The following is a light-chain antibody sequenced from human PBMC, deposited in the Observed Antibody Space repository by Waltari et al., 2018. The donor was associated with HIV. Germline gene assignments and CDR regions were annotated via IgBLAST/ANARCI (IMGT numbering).Light chain of an antibody. Sequence: QSVLTQSPSASGTPGQRVTISCSGGSSNIGSNGVDWYQQFPGTAPKILIYSNKQRPSGVPDRFSGSKSGTSASLAISGLQSEDEATYYCATLDDSLNGPIFGGGTRLTVL. V-gene: IGLV1-44*01. CDR3: ATLDDSLNGPI. CDR1: SSNIGSNG. J-gene: IGLJ2*01. CDR2: SNK.